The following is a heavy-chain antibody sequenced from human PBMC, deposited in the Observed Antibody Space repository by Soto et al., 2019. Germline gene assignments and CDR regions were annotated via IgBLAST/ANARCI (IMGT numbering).Heavy chain of an antibody. D-gene: IGHD2-2*01. CDR2: IRGTAYGATT. J-gene: IGHJ4*02. V-gene: IGHV3-49*04. CDR3: TRDLFLATSSFDY. Sequence: GGSLRLSCTASGFTFGDYAMTWVRQAPGKGLEWVGFIRGTAYGATTEYAASVKGRFTISRDDSKSIAYLQMNSLKTEDTAVYFCTRDLFLATSSFDYWGQGTLVTVSS. CDR1: GFTFGDYA.